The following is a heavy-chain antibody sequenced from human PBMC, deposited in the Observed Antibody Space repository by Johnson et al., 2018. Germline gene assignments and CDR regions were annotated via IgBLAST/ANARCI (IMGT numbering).Heavy chain of an antibody. CDR1: EFTFSTYG. CDR2: IWYAGSNK. J-gene: IGHJ1*01. CDR3: ARARMPYGDYLEYFQH. V-gene: IGHV3-33*01. Sequence: QVQLVESGGVLVQPGRSLRLSCAASEFTFSTYGMHWVRQAPGKGLAWVAVIWYAGSNKYYADSVKGRFTISRDNSKNTLYLQMNSLRAEDTAVYYGARARMPYGDYLEYFQHWGQGTLVTVSS. D-gene: IGHD4-17*01.